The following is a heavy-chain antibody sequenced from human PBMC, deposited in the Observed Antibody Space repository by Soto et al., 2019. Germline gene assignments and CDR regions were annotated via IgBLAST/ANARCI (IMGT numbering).Heavy chain of an antibody. Sequence: QVQLEESGGGVVQPGKSLRLSCAASGFTFSSYAMHWARQAPGKGLEWVTVISIRGGDEYYAESVRGRFTISRDDSKNTLYLQMDSLRVEDTAVYYCARGTIVARQHLDYWGQGTLVTVSS. CDR2: ISIRGGDE. J-gene: IGHJ4*02. D-gene: IGHD6-6*01. V-gene: IGHV3-30*03. CDR1: GFTFSSYA. CDR3: ARGTIVARQHLDY.